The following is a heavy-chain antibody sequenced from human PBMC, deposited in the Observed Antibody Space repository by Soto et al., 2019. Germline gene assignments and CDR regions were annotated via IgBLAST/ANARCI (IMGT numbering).Heavy chain of an antibody. J-gene: IGHJ4*02. V-gene: IGHV4-39*01. Sequence: QLQLQESGPGLVKPSETLSLTCTVSGVSISNSSYYWGWIRRPPGKGLEWIGTIYYSGITYYNPSLKSRVTISLDTSKNQFSLKLPSVTAADTAVYYCARHGSNWGQGTLVTVSS. CDR3: ARHGSN. CDR1: GVSISNSSYY. CDR2: IYYSGIT.